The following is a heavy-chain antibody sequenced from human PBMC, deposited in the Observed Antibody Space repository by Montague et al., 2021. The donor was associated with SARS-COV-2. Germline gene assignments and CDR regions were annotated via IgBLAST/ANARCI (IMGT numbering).Heavy chain of an antibody. CDR2: IYYGGST. Sequence: SETLSLTCTVSGGSISSYYWSWIRQPPGKGLEWIGYIYYGGSTNYSPSFKGRVIMSVDTSNNQFSLRLTSVTAADTAVYYCATQEDPSGWIPGPFDFWGQGTLLSVSS. J-gene: IGHJ4*02. CDR3: ATQEDPSGWIPGPFDF. V-gene: IGHV4-59*08. CDR1: GGSISSYY. D-gene: IGHD6-19*01.